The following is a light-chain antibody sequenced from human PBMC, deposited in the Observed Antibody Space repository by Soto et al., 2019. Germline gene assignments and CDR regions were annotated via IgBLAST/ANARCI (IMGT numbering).Light chain of an antibody. CDR3: QQYQDGWK. CDR1: QIIRTN. V-gene: IGKV3-15*01. J-gene: IGKJ1*01. CDR2: GAS. Sequence: KARCQATLSASAGDRVSLSCRASQIIRTNLAWYQQKPGQAPGLLIYGASTRAPGVPARFSGSASGTEFALTISGLKSEDSAVNYCQQYQDGWKFGQGTKVDIK.